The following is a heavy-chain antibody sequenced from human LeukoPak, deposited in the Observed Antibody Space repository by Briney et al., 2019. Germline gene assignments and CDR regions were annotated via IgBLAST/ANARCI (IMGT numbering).Heavy chain of an antibody. Sequence: GGSLRLSCAASGFTFSTYWMHWVRQAPGKGLVWVSRMNSDGSTTSYADSVKGRFSISRDNAKNTLYLQMNSLRVEDTAVYYCARVLSGYQFYFDYWGQGTLVTVSS. CDR1: GFTFSTYW. J-gene: IGHJ4*02. D-gene: IGHD3-22*01. CDR2: MNSDGSTT. CDR3: ARVLSGYQFYFDY. V-gene: IGHV3-74*01.